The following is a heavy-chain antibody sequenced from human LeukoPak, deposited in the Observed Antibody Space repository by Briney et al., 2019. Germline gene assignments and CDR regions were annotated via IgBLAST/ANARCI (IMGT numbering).Heavy chain of an antibody. Sequence: PGGSLRLSCAASGFTFSDYYMSWIRQAPGKGLEWVSYISSSGSTIYYADSVKGRFTISRDNAKNSLSLQMNSLRAEDTAVYYCARAWYGSGSDCYFDYWGQGTLVTVSS. J-gene: IGHJ4*02. CDR2: ISSSGSTI. CDR1: GFTFSDYY. CDR3: ARAWYGSGSDCYFDY. V-gene: IGHV3-11*01. D-gene: IGHD3-10*01.